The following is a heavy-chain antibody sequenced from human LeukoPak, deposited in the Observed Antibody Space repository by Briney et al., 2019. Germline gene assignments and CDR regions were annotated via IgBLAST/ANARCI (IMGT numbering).Heavy chain of an antibody. D-gene: IGHD3-10*02. J-gene: IGHJ4*02. CDR3: ARGVFGESLES. Sequence: ASVKVSCKASGHTFTGYYVYWVRQAPGQGLKWMGWMNPNVGGANFPQKFQGRVPVTSDPAISAAYMELRRLRSDDTAVYYCARGVFGESLESWAQGPLVSVSS. V-gene: IGHV1-2*02. CDR2: MNPNVGGA. CDR1: GHTFTGYY.